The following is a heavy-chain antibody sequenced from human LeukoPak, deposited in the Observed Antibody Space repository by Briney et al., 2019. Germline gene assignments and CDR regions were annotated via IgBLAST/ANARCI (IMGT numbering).Heavy chain of an antibody. D-gene: IGHD3-10*01. Sequence: GGSLRLSCAASGFTFSSYAMHWVRQAPGKGLEWVAVISYDGSNKYYADSVKGRFTISRDNSKNTLYLQMNSLRAEDTAVYYCARGAEAGWFGELGAAAFDIWGQGTMVTVSS. J-gene: IGHJ3*02. CDR1: GFTFSSYA. CDR3: ARGAEAGWFGELGAAAFDI. V-gene: IGHV3-30-3*01. CDR2: ISYDGSNK.